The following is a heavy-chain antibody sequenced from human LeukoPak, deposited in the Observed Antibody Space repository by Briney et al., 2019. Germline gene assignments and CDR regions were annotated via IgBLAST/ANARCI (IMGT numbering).Heavy chain of an antibody. CDR2: ISYDGSNK. CDR1: GFTFSSYG. J-gene: IGHJ6*02. CDR3: AKDDTAMDV. Sequence: SGGSLRLSCAASGFTFSSYGMQWVRQAPGKGLEWVAVISYDGSNKYYADSVKGRFTISRDNSKNTLYLQMNSLRAEDAAVYYCAKDDTAMDVWGQGTTVTVSS. D-gene: IGHD5-18*01. V-gene: IGHV3-30*18.